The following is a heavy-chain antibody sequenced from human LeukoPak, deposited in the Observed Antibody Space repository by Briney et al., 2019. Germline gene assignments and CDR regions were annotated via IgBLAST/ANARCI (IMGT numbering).Heavy chain of an antibody. CDR2: ISGSGGST. Sequence: GRSLRLSCAASGFTLDDYVMHWVRQAPGKGLEWVSAISGSGGSTYYADSVKGRFTISRDNSKNTLYLQMNSLRAEDTAVYYCAKNRNFWPGSSGFDYWGQGTLVTVSS. CDR1: GFTLDDYV. CDR3: AKNRNFWPGSSGFDY. V-gene: IGHV3-23*01. D-gene: IGHD3/OR15-3a*01. J-gene: IGHJ4*02.